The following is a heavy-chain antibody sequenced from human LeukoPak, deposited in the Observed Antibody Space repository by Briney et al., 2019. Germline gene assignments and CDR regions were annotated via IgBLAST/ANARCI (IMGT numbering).Heavy chain of an antibody. CDR1: GDTLITHY. V-gene: IGHV1-69*02. J-gene: IGHJ4*02. D-gene: IGHD3-22*01. Sequence: SVKVSCKAPGDTLITHYISWVRQAPGQGLEWVGRIVPVIGVATYAQSLQGGVIITADRSTNTAYMELSSLRFEDSAVYFCARHSSRGHYYDFDFWGQGSLVTVSS. CDR3: ARHSSRGHYYDFDF. CDR2: IVPVIGVA.